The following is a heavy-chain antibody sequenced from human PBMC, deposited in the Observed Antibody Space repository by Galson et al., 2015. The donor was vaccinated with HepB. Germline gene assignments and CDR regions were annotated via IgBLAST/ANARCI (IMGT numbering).Heavy chain of an antibody. CDR2: ISGSGGST. CDR1: GFSFNNYA. V-gene: IGHV3-23*01. CDR3: AKDGQYSSGWGDAFDI. D-gene: IGHD6-19*01. Sequence: SLRLSCAASGFSFNNYAMSWVRQAPGKGLEWASGISGSGGSTYYADSVKGRFTISRDNSKNTLYLQMNSLRAEDTAVYYCAKDGQYSSGWGDAFDIWGQGTKVTVSS. J-gene: IGHJ3*02.